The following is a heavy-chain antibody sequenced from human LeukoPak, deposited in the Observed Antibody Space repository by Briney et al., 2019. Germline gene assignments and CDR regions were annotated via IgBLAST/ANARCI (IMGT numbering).Heavy chain of an antibody. Sequence: GGSLRLSCAASAFSLNAYNMNWVRQAPGKGLEWVGRIKSKTDGGTTDYAAPVKGSFTISRDDSKNTLYLQMNSLKTEDTAVYYCTTGLPHSFWGQGTLVTVSS. J-gene: IGHJ4*02. CDR3: TTGLPHSF. CDR2: IKSKTDGGTT. CDR1: AFSLNAYN. V-gene: IGHV3-15*01. D-gene: IGHD2-21*01.